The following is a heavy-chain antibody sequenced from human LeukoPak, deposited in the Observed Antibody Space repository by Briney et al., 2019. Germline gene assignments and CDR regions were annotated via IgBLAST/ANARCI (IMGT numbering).Heavy chain of an antibody. D-gene: IGHD5-12*01. Sequence: GGSLRLSCAASGFNFRDAAMTWVRQAPGKGLEWVALISFSGDNSYYADSVKGRFSVSRDNSENTLSPQMNSLRAEDTAVYYCARALDIVATITPIDYWGQGTLVTVSS. J-gene: IGHJ4*02. CDR3: ARALDIVATITPIDY. CDR1: GFNFRDAA. CDR2: ISFSGDNS. V-gene: IGHV3-23*01.